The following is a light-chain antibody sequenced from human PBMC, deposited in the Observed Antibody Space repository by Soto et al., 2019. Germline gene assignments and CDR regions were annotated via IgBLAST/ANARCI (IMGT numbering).Light chain of an antibody. CDR3: SSYTSSSTYV. CDR2: DVT. J-gene: IGLJ1*01. CDR1: SSDIDGYNY. V-gene: IGLV2-14*01. Sequence: QSVLTQPASVSGSPGQSITISCTEASSDIDGYNYVSWYQQHPAKAPKLIIYDVTNRPSGVSNRFSGSKSGNTASLTISGLQAEDEADYYCSSYTSSSTYVFGTGTKVTVL.